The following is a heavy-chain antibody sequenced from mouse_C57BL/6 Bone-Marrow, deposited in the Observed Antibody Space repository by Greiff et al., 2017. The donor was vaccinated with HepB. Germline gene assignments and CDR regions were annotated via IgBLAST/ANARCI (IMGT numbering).Heavy chain of an antibody. J-gene: IGHJ3*01. Sequence: VQLVESGAELVKPGASVKMSCKASGYTFTSYWITWVKQRPGQGLEWIGDIYPGSGSTNYNEKFKSKATLTVDTSSSTAYMQLSSLTSEDSAVYYCARGASHPTWFAYWGQGTLVTVSA. CDR2: IYPGSGST. V-gene: IGHV1-55*01. CDR1: GYTFTSYW. CDR3: ARGASHPTWFAY. D-gene: IGHD6-1*01.